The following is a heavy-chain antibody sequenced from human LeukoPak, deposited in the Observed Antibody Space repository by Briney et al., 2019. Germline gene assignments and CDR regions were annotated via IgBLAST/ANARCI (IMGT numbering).Heavy chain of an antibody. D-gene: IGHD1-26*01. CDR1: GFTFSGSA. Sequence: GGSLRLSCAASGFTFSGSAIHWVRQPSGKGLEWVGQIDKKDKGYATATAYAASVKGRFTISRDDSINTAYLQVKSLKTEDTALYYCTRDSGTYNWFDPWGQGTLVTVSS. CDR3: TRDSGTYNWFDP. J-gene: IGHJ5*02. CDR2: IDKKDKGYATAT. V-gene: IGHV3-73*01.